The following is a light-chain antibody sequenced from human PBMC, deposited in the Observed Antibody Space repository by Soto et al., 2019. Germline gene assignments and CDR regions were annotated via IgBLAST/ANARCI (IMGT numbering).Light chain of an antibody. V-gene: IGKV1-39*01. J-gene: IGKJ3*01. Sequence: DIQMTQSPYSLSASVGDRVTITCRASQSISSYLNWYQQKPVKAPKLLIYAASSLQSGVPSRFSGSGSGTDFTLTISSLQPEDFATYYCQQSYSTPRVTFGPGTKVDIK. CDR1: QSISSY. CDR3: QQSYSTPRVT. CDR2: AAS.